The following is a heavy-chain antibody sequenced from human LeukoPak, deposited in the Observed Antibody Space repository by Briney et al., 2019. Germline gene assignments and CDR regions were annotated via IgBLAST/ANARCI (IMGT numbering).Heavy chain of an antibody. D-gene: IGHD2-15*01. CDR1: GGSISSSSYY. CDR3: ARVVWDIVGPAFDI. V-gene: IGHV4-39*01. Sequence: SETLSLTCTVSGGSISSSSYYWGWIRQPPGKELEWIGSIYYSGSTYYNPSLKSRVTISVDTSKNQFSLKLSSVTAADTAVYYCARVVWDIVGPAFDIWGQGTMVTVSS. CDR2: IYYSGST. J-gene: IGHJ3*02.